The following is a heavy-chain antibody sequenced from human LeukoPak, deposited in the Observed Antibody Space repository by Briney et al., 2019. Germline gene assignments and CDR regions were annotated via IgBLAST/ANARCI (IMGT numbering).Heavy chain of an antibody. Sequence: GGSLRLSCAASGFTFSSYRMNWVRQAPGKGLEWVSSISSSSTNYIYYAGSVKGRFIISRDNARNSLYLQMNSLRAEDTAVYYCARDNGVGGYCSSTSCSHAFDIWGQGTVVTVSS. D-gene: IGHD2-2*01. V-gene: IGHV3-21*01. J-gene: IGHJ3*02. CDR2: ISSSSTNYI. CDR1: GFTFSSYR. CDR3: ARDNGVGGYCSSTSCSHAFDI.